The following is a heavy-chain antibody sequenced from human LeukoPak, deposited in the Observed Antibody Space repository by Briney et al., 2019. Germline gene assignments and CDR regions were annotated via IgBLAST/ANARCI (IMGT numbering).Heavy chain of an antibody. CDR1: GGSISSYC. D-gene: IGHD3-10*01. CDR3: ARGSMGGSGSYYKDYYYGMDV. V-gene: IGHV4-59*12. Sequence: PSETLSLTCTVSGGSISSYCWSWIRQPPGKGLEWIGYIYYSGSTNSNPSLKSRVTISVDTSRNQFSLKLNSVTAADTAVYYCARGSMGGSGSYYKDYYYGMDVWGQGTTVTVSS. CDR2: IYYSGST. J-gene: IGHJ6*02.